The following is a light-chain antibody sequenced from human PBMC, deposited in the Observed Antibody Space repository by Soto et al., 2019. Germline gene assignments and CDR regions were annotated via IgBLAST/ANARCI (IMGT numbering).Light chain of an antibody. CDR3: SSYTSSSTLV. CDR1: DNDVGGYNF. V-gene: IGLV2-14*01. Sequence: QSALTQPASVSGSPGQSITISCTGTDNDVGGYNFIAWYQQHPGKAPKLLIYDVINRPSGVSNRFSGSKSGNTVSLTISGLQAEDEADYYCSSYTSSSTLVFGRGTKLTVL. CDR2: DVI. J-gene: IGLJ2*01.